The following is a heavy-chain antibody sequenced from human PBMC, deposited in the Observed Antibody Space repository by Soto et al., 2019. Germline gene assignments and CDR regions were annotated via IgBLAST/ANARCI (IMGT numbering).Heavy chain of an antibody. CDR1: GGFVSSGSYY. J-gene: IGHJ3*02. CDR3: ARVERGTATTVVDAFDI. Sequence: QVKLQQWGAGLLKPSETLSLTCAVYGGFVSSGSYYWSWIRQPPGKGLEWIGEMSHSGGTHFNPSLKSRVTISVDTSKNQFSLKKSSVTAADTALYYCARVERGTATTVVDAFDIWGPGTMVTVSS. V-gene: IGHV4-34*01. CDR2: MSHSGGT. D-gene: IGHD1-1*01.